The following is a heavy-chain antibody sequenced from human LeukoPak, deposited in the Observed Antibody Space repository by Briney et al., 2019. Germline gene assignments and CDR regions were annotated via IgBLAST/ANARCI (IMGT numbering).Heavy chain of an antibody. V-gene: IGHV3-15*01. CDR1: GFTFSNAW. J-gene: IGHJ3*02. CDR3: GRLALDAFDI. Sequence: PGGSLRLSCAASGFTFSNAWMSWVRQPPGKGLEWVGRIKRKTDGGTTDYAAPLKGRFTISRDDSKNTLYLQMNSLRAEDTAVYYCGRLALDAFDIWGQGTMVTVSS. CDR2: IKRKTDGGTT.